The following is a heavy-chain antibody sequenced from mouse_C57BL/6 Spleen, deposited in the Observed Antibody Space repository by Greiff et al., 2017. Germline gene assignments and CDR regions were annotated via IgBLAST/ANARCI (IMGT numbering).Heavy chain of an antibody. CDR1: GYTFTDYN. D-gene: IGHD1-1*01. V-gene: IGHV1-18*01. Sequence: EVKLQESGPELVKPGASVKIPCKASGYTFTDYNMDWVKQSHGKSLEWIGDINPNNGGTIYNQKFKGKATLTVDKSSSTAYMELRSLTSEDTAVYYCANYGSGGAWFAYWGQGTLVTVSA. CDR2: INPNNGGT. CDR3: ANYGSGGAWFAY. J-gene: IGHJ3*01.